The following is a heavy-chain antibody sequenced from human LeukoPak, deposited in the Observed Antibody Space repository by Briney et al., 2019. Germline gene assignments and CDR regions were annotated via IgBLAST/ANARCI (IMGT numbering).Heavy chain of an antibody. CDR1: GYTFTGYY. V-gene: IGHV1-2*02. D-gene: IGHD1-26*01. CDR3: ARGGGIVGATGDY. J-gene: IGHJ4*02. Sequence: ASVKVSCKASGYTFTGYYMHWVRQAPGQGLEWMGWINPNSGGTNYAQKFQGRVTMTRDTSISTAYMELSRLRSGDTAVYYCARGGGIVGATGDYWGQGTLVTVSS. CDR2: INPNSGGT.